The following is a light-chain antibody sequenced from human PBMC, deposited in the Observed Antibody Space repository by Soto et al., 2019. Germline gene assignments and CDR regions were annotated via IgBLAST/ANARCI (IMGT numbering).Light chain of an antibody. CDR3: CSLTTSHTYV. V-gene: IGLV2-14*03. CDR2: HVT. J-gene: IGLJ1*01. CDR1: SNDIGSYDY. Sequence: QSALTQPTSVSGSPGQSITISCTGNSNDIGSYDYVSWYQQHPGKAPKLMIYHVTYRPSGVSNRYSGSKSGNSASLTISGLQADDEADYYCCSLTTSHTYVFGSGTKLTVL.